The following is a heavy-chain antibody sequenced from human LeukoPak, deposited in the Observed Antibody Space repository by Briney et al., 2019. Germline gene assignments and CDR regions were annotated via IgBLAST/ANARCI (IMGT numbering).Heavy chain of an antibody. CDR3: ARDPDPYYYGSGSLGRYYYYMDV. V-gene: IGHV1-2*02. D-gene: IGHD3-10*01. CDR1: GYTFTGYY. J-gene: IGHJ6*03. Sequence: ASVKVSCKASGYTFTGYYMHWVRQAPGQGLEWMGWINPNSGGTNYAQKFQGRGTMTRDTSISTAYMELSRLRSDDTAVYYCARDPDPYYYGSGSLGRYYYYMDVWGKGTTVTVSS. CDR2: INPNSGGT.